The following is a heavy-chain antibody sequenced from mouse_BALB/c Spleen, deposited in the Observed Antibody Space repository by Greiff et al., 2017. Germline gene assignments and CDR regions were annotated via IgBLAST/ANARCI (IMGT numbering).Heavy chain of an antibody. V-gene: IGHV1-5*01. CDR2: IYPGNSDT. D-gene: IGHD2-10*02. J-gene: IGHJ3*01. CDR1: GYSFTSYW. Sequence: VQLQQSGTVLARPGASVKMSCKASGYSFTSYWMHWVKQRPGQGLEWIGAIYPGNSDTSYNQKFKGKAKLTAVTSASTAYMELSSLTNEDSAVYYCTREGYGNYVRAWFAYWGQGTLVTVSA. CDR3: TREGYGNYVRAWFAY.